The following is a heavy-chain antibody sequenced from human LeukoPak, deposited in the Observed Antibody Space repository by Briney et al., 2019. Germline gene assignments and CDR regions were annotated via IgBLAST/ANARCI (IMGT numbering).Heavy chain of an antibody. CDR2: IYYSGST. CDR3: ACLRDEGYSYGSLDY. Sequence: SETLSLTCTVSGGSISSSSYYWGWIRQPPGKGLEWIGSIYYSGSTDYNPTLKSRVTISVDTSKKQLSLKLRSVTAAGTAVYYCACLRDEGYSYGSLDYWGQGTLVTVSS. D-gene: IGHD5-18*01. CDR1: GGSISSSSYY. V-gene: IGHV4-39*01. J-gene: IGHJ4*02.